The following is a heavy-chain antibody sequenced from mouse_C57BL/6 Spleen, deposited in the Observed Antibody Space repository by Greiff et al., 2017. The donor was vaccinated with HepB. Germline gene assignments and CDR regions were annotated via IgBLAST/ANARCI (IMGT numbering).Heavy chain of an antibody. J-gene: IGHJ4*01. CDR1: GYAFSSYW. CDR2: IYPGDGDT. V-gene: IGHV1-80*01. D-gene: IGHD2-5*01. CDR3: ARRATIVSYYYAMDY. Sequence: QVQLQQSGAELVKPGASVKISCKASGYAFSSYWMNWVKQRPGKGLEWIGQIYPGDGDTNYNGKFKGKATLTADKSSSTAYMQLSSLTSEDSAVYFCARRATIVSYYYAMDYWGQGTSVTVSS.